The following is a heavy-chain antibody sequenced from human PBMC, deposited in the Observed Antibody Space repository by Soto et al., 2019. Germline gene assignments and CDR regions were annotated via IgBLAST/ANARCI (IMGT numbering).Heavy chain of an antibody. CDR3: AKVAVAGHYYYYGMDV. CDR1: GFTFDDYA. CDR2: ISWNSGSI. D-gene: IGHD6-19*01. V-gene: IGHV3-9*01. Sequence: EVQLVESGGGLVQPGRSLRLSCAASGFTFDDYAMHWVRQAPGKGLEWVSGISWNSGSIGYADSVKGRFTISRDNAKNSLYLQMNSLRAEDTALYYCAKVAVAGHYYYYGMDVWGQGTTVTVSS. J-gene: IGHJ6*02.